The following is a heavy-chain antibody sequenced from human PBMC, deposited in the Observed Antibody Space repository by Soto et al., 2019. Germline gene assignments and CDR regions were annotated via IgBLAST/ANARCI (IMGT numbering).Heavy chain of an antibody. D-gene: IGHD1-26*01. V-gene: IGHV3-30*03. CDR3: ARTRSAWSDFHYYSVDV. Sequence: QVQLVESGGGVVQPGRSLRLSCAASEFTFNSYGMHWVRQGPGNGLEWVAFISYDSTKTYYADSVKGRFTISRDNSNSALYVQMNSLTGEDTAVYYCARTRSAWSDFHYYSVDVWGQGTTVTVSS. CDR1: EFTFNSYG. J-gene: IGHJ6*02. CDR2: ISYDSTKT.